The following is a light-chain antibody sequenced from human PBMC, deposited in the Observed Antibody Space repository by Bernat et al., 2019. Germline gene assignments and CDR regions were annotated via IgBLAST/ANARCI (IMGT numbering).Light chain of an antibody. CDR2: DAS. V-gene: IGKV3-11*01. J-gene: IGKJ4*01. CDR1: QSVSSY. CDR3: QQRSNWPLT. Sequence: EIVLTQSPATLSLSPGERATLSCRASQSVSSYLAWYQKKPGQAPRLLIYDASNRATGIPARFSGSRSGTDFTLTISSLEPEDFAVYYCQQRSNWPLTFGGGTKVEIK.